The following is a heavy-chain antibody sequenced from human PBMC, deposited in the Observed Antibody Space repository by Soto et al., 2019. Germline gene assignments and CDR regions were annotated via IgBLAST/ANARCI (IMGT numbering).Heavy chain of an antibody. Sequence: QVQLVQSGAEVKKPGASVKVSCKASGYTFTSYDINWGRQATGQGLEWMGWMNPNSGNTGYAQKFQGRVTMPRNTSKSMAYMELSRLRSEDTAVYYCVRGRTAAGNDYWGQGTLVTVSS. V-gene: IGHV1-8*01. CDR3: VRGRTAAGNDY. D-gene: IGHD6-25*01. CDR2: MNPNSGNT. CDR1: GYTFTSYD. J-gene: IGHJ4*02.